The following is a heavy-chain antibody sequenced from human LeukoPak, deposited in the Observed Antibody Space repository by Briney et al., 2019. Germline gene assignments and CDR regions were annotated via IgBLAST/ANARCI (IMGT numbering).Heavy chain of an antibody. J-gene: IGHJ5*02. CDR3: VKASSSSPQYNWFDA. CDR1: GFTFSNFW. V-gene: IGHV3-7*03. Sequence: GESLRLSCTASGFTFSNFWMGWVRQAPGKGLEWVANIKQDETEKFYLGSVKGRFTISRDNAKNSLYLQMNSLGVEDTALYYCVKASSSSPQYNWFDAWGQGTLVTVSS. D-gene: IGHD6-6*01. CDR2: IKQDETEK.